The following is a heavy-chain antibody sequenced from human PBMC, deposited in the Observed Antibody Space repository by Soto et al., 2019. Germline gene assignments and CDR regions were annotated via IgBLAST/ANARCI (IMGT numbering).Heavy chain of an antibody. D-gene: IGHD2-15*01. V-gene: IGHV3-23*01. J-gene: IGHJ5*02. Sequence: SLRLSCAASGFTFSSYAMSWVRQAPGKGLEWVSAISGSGGSTYYADSVKGRFTISRDNSKNTLYLQMNSLRAEDTAVYYCAKELRSRGCSGGSCPSPNWFDPWGQGTLVTVSS. CDR1: GFTFSSYA. CDR3: AKELRSRGCSGGSCPSPNWFDP. CDR2: ISGSGGST.